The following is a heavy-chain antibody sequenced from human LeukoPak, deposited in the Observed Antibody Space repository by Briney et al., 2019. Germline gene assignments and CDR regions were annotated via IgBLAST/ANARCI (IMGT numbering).Heavy chain of an antibody. D-gene: IGHD4-17*01. CDR2: TSWNSGSI. CDR3: AKVRGWMTTVTYDYFDY. V-gene: IGHV3-9*01. CDR1: GFTFDDYA. J-gene: IGHJ4*02. Sequence: GRSLRLSCAASGFTFDDYAMHWVRQAPGKGLEWVSGTSWNSGSIGYADSVKGRFTISRDNAKNSLYLQMNSLRAEDTALYYCAKVRGWMTTVTYDYFDYWGQGTLVTVSS.